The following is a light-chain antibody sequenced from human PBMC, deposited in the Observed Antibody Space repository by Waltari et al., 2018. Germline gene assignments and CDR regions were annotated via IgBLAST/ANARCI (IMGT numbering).Light chain of an antibody. CDR2: GKD. V-gene: IGLV3-19*01. CDR3: SSRNGRANQVV. Sequence: SSELTQDPAVSVALGQTVRFTCQGGRLKNSYASWYQLKPGQAPVLVIYGKDKRPSGIPDRISGYSSGTTSSLTITGAQAEDEADYYCSSRNGRANQVVFAGGTKVTVL. CDR1: RLKNSY. J-gene: IGLJ3*02.